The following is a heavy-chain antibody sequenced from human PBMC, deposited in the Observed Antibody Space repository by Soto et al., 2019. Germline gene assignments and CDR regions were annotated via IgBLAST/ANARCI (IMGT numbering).Heavy chain of an antibody. CDR1: GGTFSSFL. J-gene: IGHJ6*02. Sequence: QVQLVQSGAEVKTPGSSVKVSCKASGGTFSSFLMGWVRQAPGQGLEWMGGIIPVFGTATYAQKFQGRVTITADDSTSTDYMELSGLKSEDTAVYYCILDCTSMSCYGYLGVDVWGQGTTVTVSS. CDR3: ILDCTSMSCYGYLGVDV. D-gene: IGHD2-2*01. V-gene: IGHV1-69*01. CDR2: IIPVFGTA.